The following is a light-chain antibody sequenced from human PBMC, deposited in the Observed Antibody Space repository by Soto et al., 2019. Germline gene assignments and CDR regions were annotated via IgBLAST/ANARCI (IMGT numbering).Light chain of an antibody. CDR1: SSDVGGYNY. J-gene: IGLJ2*01. V-gene: IGLV2-8*01. Sequence: QSALTQPPSASGSPGQSVIISCTGTSSDVGGYNYVSWYQHHPGKAPKLLIYEVNKRPSGVSDRFSGSKSGNTASLTVSGLQDEDEADYYCSSYAGNKNVFGGGTKVTVL. CDR2: EVN. CDR3: SSYAGNKNV.